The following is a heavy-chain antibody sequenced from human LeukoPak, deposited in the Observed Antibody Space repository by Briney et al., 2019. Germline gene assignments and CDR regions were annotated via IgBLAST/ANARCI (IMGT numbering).Heavy chain of an antibody. V-gene: IGHV4-39*07. J-gene: IGHJ4*02. CDR3: ARVVEVTPDY. Sequence: SETLSLTCTVSGGSISSGDYYWSWIRQPPGKGLEWIGSIYYSGSTYYNPSLKSRVTISVDTSKNQFSLKLSSVTAADTAVYYCARVVEVTPDYWGQGTLVTVSS. D-gene: IGHD2-21*02. CDR2: IYYSGST. CDR1: GGSISSGDYY.